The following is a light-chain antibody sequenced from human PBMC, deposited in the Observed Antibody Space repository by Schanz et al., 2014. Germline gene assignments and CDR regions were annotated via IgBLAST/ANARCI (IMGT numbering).Light chain of an antibody. V-gene: IGLV2-14*03. CDR3: SSYTSIGTRV. J-gene: IGLJ3*02. CDR2: DVS. Sequence: QSALTQPASVSGSPGQSITISCTGTSGDVGAYNYVSWYQHHPGKAPKLMIFDVSHRPSGVSNRFSGSKSGNTASLTISGLQAEDEADYYCSSYTSIGTRVFGGGTKLTVL. CDR1: SGDVGAYNY.